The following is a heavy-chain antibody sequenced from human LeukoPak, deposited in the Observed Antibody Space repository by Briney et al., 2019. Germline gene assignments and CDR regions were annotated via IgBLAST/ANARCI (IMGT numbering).Heavy chain of an antibody. CDR2: IYHSGST. Sequence: PSETLSLTCAVSGGSISSSNWWSWVRQPPGKGLEWIGEIYHSGSTNYNPSLKSRVTISVDTSKNQFSLKLCSVTAADTAVYYCARSGWYFVDYWGQGTLVTVSS. V-gene: IGHV4-4*02. D-gene: IGHD6-19*01. CDR1: GGSISSSNW. J-gene: IGHJ4*02. CDR3: ARSGWYFVDY.